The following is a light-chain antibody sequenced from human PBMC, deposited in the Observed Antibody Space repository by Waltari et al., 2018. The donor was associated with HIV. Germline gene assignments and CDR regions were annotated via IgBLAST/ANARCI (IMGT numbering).Light chain of an antibody. CDR1: QSVLYSSNNKNY. CDR2: WAS. CDR3: QQYYSTPFT. J-gene: IGKJ3*01. Sequence: DIVMTQSTDSLAVSLGERATINCKSSQSVLYSSNNKNYLAWYQQKPGQPPKLLIYWASTRESGVPDRFSGSGSGTDFTLTISSLQAEDVAVYDCQQYYSTPFTFGPGTKVDIK. V-gene: IGKV4-1*01.